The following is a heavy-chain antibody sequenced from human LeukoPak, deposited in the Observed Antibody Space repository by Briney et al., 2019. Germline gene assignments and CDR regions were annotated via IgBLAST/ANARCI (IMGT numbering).Heavy chain of an antibody. CDR2: IIPIFGTA. D-gene: IGHD2-15*01. V-gene: IGHV1-69*01. Sequence: GASVKVSCKASGGTFISYAISWVRQAPGQGLEWMGGIIPIFGTANYAQKFQGRVTITADESTSTAYMELSSLRSEDTAVYYCARGPFIGAFDIWGQGTMVTVSS. CDR3: ARGPFIGAFDI. CDR1: GGTFISYA. J-gene: IGHJ3*02.